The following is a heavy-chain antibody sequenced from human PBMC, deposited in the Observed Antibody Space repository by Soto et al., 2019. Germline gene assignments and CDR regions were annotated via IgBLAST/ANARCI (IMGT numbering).Heavy chain of an antibody. Sequence: TGGSLRLSCAASGFTFSIYSMNWVRQAPGKGLEWVSYISSSSSTIYYADSVKGRFTISRDNAKNSLYLQMNSLRDEDTAVYYRARDRSGPGGPYYGMDVWGQGTTVTVS. CDR3: ARDRSGPGGPYYGMDV. CDR1: GFTFSIYS. J-gene: IGHJ6*02. D-gene: IGHD3-22*01. CDR2: ISSSSSTI. V-gene: IGHV3-48*02.